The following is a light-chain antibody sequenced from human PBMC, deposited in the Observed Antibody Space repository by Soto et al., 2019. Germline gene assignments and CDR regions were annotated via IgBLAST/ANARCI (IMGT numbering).Light chain of an antibody. CDR3: QLHCSSPP. V-gene: IGKV3-20*01. CDR2: GAS. CDR1: QSVSSSY. J-gene: IGKJ1*01. Sequence: ESVLTQSTATLSLSLGERATLSCRASQSVSSSYLAWYQQKPGQAPRPLIYGASSRATGIPDRFSGSGSGKDFTLSISRLESEDCAVYHCQLHCSSPPLGHGIEAEI.